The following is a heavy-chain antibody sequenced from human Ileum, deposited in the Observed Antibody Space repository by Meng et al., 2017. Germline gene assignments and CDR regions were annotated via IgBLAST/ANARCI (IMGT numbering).Heavy chain of an antibody. CDR3: TRLYSAG. CDR2: IRSKANNYAT. J-gene: IGHJ4*02. Sequence: DGHRVGSGGGLVQPGGSLERSCAAFGFSFSDSSMHWVRQASGKGLEWVGHIRSKANNYATAYAASVKGRFTISRDESKNTAYLQMSSLKTEDTAVYYCTRLYSAGWGQGTLVTVSS. D-gene: IGHD6-13*01. V-gene: IGHV3-73*02. CDR1: GFSFSDSS.